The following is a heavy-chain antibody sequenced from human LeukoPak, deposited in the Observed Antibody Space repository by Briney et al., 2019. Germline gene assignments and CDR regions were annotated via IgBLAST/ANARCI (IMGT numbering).Heavy chain of an antibody. J-gene: IGHJ4*02. V-gene: IGHV4-34*01. CDR2: INHSGST. D-gene: IGHD3-10*01. CDR3: ARGGREYYYGSGIDYFDY. CDR1: GGSFSGYY. Sequence: PSETLSLTCAVYGGSFSGYYWSWIRQPPGKGLEWIGEINHSGSTNYNPSLKSRVTISVDTSKNRFSLKLSSVTAADTAVYYCARGGREYYYGSGIDYFDYWGQGTLVTVSS.